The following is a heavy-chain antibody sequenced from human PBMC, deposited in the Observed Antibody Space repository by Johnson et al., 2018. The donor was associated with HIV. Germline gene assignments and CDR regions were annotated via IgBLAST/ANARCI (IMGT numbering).Heavy chain of an antibody. J-gene: IGHJ3*02. CDR2: IKEDGSET. CDR1: GFTFSSYA. D-gene: IGHD1-14*01. V-gene: IGHV3-7*03. Sequence: VQLVESGGGVVQPGRSLRLSCAASGFTFSSYAMHWVRQAPGRALEWVANIKEDGSETYYMASVQGRFTISRDNSKNTLYLQMNSLSAEDTAVYYCAKEMSSWPGEAFDIGGQGTMVTVSS. CDR3: AKEMSSWPGEAFDI.